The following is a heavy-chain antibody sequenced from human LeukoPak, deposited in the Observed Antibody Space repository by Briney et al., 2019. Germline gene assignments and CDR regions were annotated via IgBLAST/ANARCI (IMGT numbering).Heavy chain of an antibody. Sequence: PSETLSLTCAVYGGSFSGYYWSWIRQPPGKGLEWIGEINHSGSTNYNPSLKSRVTISVDTSKNQFSLKLSSVTAADTAVYYCARCLQSPYSPYNWFDPWGQGTLVTVSS. V-gene: IGHV4-34*01. CDR3: ARCLQSPYSPYNWFDP. J-gene: IGHJ5*02. CDR2: INHSGST. D-gene: IGHD5/OR15-5a*01. CDR1: GGSFSGYY.